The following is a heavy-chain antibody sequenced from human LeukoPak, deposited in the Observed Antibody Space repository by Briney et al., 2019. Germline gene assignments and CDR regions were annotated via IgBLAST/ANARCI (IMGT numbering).Heavy chain of an antibody. J-gene: IGHJ6*03. Sequence: SETLSLTCTVSGGSISSSSYYWGWIRQPPGKGLEWIGSIYYSGSTYYNPSLKSRVTISVDTSKNQFSLKLSSVTAADSAVYYCARVATGGYDYKDYYYYMDVWGKGTTVTVSS. CDR1: GGSISSSSYY. CDR2: IYYSGST. D-gene: IGHD5-12*01. CDR3: ARVATGGYDYKDYYYYMDV. V-gene: IGHV4-39*07.